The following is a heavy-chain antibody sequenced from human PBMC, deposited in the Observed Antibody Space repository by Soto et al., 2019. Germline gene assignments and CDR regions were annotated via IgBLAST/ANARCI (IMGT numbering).Heavy chain of an antibody. CDR1: GFTFSSYG. D-gene: IGHD2-15*01. CDR3: AKGVVVATNYFQH. CDR2: ISYDGSDK. V-gene: IGHV3-30*18. J-gene: IGHJ1*01. Sequence: QVQLVESGGGVVQPGRSLRLSCAASGFTFSSYGMHWVRQAPGKGLEWVAVISYDGSDKYYADSVKGRFTISRDNSNNTLYLPMDSLRGEDTDVYYCAKGVVVATNYFQHWGQGTLVTVSS.